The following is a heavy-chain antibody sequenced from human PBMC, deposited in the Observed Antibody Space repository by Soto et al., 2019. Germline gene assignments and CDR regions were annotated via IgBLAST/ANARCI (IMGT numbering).Heavy chain of an antibody. J-gene: IGHJ6*02. V-gene: IGHV1-46*01. D-gene: IGHD2-21*01. CDR2: INPSGGST. Sequence: ASVKVSCKASGYTFTSYYMHWVRQAPGQGLEWMGIINPSGGSTSYAQKFQGRVTMTRDTSTSTVYMELSSLRSEDTAVYYCGRAYEIASPHVDYYCGTDVWGQGTTVTVSS. CDR3: GRAYEIASPHVDYYCGTDV. CDR1: GYTFTSYY.